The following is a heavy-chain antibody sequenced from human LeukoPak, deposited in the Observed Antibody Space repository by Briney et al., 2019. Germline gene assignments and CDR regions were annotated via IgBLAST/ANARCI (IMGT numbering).Heavy chain of an antibody. Sequence: PGGALRLSCAASGFTFSSYRMTWVRQAPGKGLEWVSFFSSGSGYIYYADSVKGRFTISRDNAKYSLYLQMNSLRAEDTAVYYCARGVSGSYYSDYWGQGALVTVSS. V-gene: IGHV3-21*01. CDR1: GFTFSSYR. D-gene: IGHD1-26*01. CDR3: ARGVSGSYYSDY. J-gene: IGHJ4*02. CDR2: FSSGSGYI.